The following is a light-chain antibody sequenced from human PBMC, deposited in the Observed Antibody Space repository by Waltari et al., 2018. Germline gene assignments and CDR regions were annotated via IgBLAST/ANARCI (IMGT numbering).Light chain of an antibody. CDR1: QRVFSSSNSKTY. CDR3: HHYYIPPLT. J-gene: IGKJ5*01. CDR2: CAS. Sequence: DIVMTQSPDSLAVSLGERATINCKSSQRVFSSSNSKTYKTWYQHKPGQPPKLLIYCASVRASGVPNRFSGSGSGTDFTLTISSLQAEDVAVYYCHHYYIPPLTFGQGTRLEI. V-gene: IGKV4-1*01.